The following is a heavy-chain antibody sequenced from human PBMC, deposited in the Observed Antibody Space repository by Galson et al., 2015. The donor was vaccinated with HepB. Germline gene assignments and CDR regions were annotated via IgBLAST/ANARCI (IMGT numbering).Heavy chain of an antibody. Sequence: SVKVSCKASGYTFTSYGISWVRQAPGQGLEWMGWISAYNGNTNYAQKLQGRVTMTTDTSSSTAYMELRSLRSDDTAVYYCARDPPLRYFDWLSPSGMDVWGQGTTVTVSS. CDR1: GYTFTSYG. CDR2: ISAYNGNT. CDR3: ARDPPLRYFDWLSPSGMDV. J-gene: IGHJ6*02. D-gene: IGHD3-9*01. V-gene: IGHV1-18*01.